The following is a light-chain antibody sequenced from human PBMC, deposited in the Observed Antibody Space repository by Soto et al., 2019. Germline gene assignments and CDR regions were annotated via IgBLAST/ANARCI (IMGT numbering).Light chain of an antibody. J-gene: IGLJ7*01. CDR1: NFNVKNNY. CDR3: ASWDDSLSETV. V-gene: IGLV1-47*01. CDR2: SNN. Sequence: QSVLTRTPSLSGTPGQRVTISCSGSNFNVKNNYVYWYQQFAGTAPKLLIYSNNRRPSGVPDRFSGSKSGSSASLAISGPRPEDEADYYCASWDDSLSETVFGGGTQLTVL.